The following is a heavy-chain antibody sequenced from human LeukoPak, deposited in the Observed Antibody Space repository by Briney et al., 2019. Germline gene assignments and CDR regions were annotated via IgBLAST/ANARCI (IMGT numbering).Heavy chain of an antibody. Sequence: PPGGSLRLSCAASGFTVSSNYMSWVRQAPGKGLEWVSVIYSGGSTYYADSVKGRFTISRDNSKNTLYLQMNSLRAEDTAVYYCARGAGYSSGWETGWGQGTLVTVSS. CDR2: IYSGGST. J-gene: IGHJ4*02. CDR3: ARGAGYSSGWETG. V-gene: IGHV3-53*01. D-gene: IGHD6-19*01. CDR1: GFTVSSNY.